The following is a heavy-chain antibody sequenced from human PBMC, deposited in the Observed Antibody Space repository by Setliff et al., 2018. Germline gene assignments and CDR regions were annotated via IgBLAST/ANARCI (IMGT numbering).Heavy chain of an antibody. D-gene: IGHD6-19*01. Sequence: TGGSLRLSCATSGFTFSTHAMHWARQAPGKGLDWVAMIWSDGNTTYYADSVKGRFTVSRDYSKNTLYLQMNSLRVEDTAVYYCVTDPPFSGWSFDSWGQGTLVTVSS. V-gene: IGHV3-33*01. CDR3: VTDPPFSGWSFDS. CDR2: IWSDGNTT. CDR1: GFTFSTHA. J-gene: IGHJ4*02.